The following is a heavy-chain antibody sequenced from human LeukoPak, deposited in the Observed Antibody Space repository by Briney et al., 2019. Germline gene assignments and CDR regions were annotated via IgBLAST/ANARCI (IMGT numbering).Heavy chain of an antibody. CDR2: IYPGDSDT. CDR1: GYSFNNYW. CDR3: ARQYSRSSPFDY. D-gene: IGHD6-6*01. V-gene: IGHV5-51*01. Sequence: GESLKISCKGFGYSFNNYWIGWVRQMPGKGLEWMGIIYPGDSDTRYSPSFQGQVTISADKSINTAYLQWSSLKASDTAMYYCARQYSRSSPFDYWGQGTLVTVPS. J-gene: IGHJ4*02.